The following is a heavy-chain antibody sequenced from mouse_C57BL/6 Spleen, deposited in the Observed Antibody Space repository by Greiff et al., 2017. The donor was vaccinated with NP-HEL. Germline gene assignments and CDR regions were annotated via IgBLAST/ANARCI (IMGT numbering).Heavy chain of an antibody. J-gene: IGHJ1*03. D-gene: IGHD1-1*01. CDR1: GYTFTDYN. Sequence: EVQLVESGPELVKPGASVKMSCKASGYTFTDYNMHWVKQSHGKSLEWIGYINPNNGGTSYNQKFKGKATLTVNKSSSTAYMELRSLTSEDSAVYYCARERSLVITTVDGYFDVWGTGTTVTVSS. V-gene: IGHV1-22*01. CDR2: INPNNGGT. CDR3: ARERSLVITTVDGYFDV.